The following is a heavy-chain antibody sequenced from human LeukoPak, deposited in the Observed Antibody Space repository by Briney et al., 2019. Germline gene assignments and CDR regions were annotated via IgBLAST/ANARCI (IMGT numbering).Heavy chain of an antibody. V-gene: IGHV3-7*01. CDR3: ARHDYGDYWTMIEYYYYYMDV. Sequence: GGSLRLSCAASGFTFSSYWMSWVRQAPGKGLEWVANIKQDGSEKYYVDSVKGRFTISRDNAKNSLYLQMNSLRAEDTAVYYCARHDYGDYWTMIEYYYYYMDVWGKGTTVTVSS. J-gene: IGHJ6*03. CDR2: IKQDGSEK. CDR1: GFTFSSYW. D-gene: IGHD4-17*01.